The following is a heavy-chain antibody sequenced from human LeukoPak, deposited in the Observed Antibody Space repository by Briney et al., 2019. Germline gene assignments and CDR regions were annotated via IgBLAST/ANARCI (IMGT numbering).Heavy chain of an antibody. CDR2: ISDTGDKT. Sequence: GGSLRLSCSASGFTLRSYATGWVRQAPGKGLEWVSAISDTGDKTYYADSVKGRFTISRDNSRNTLYLQMSRLRAEDTALFYCAKMTDSTPYSSGTFDSWGQGTLVTVSS. V-gene: IGHV3-23*01. J-gene: IGHJ4*02. CDR1: GFTLRSYA. D-gene: IGHD3-10*01. CDR3: AKMTDSTPYSSGTFDS.